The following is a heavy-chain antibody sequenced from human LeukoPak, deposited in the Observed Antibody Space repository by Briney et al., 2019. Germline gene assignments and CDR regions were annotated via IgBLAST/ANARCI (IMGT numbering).Heavy chain of an antibody. CDR3: ARWGTYASTSNWFDP. J-gene: IGHJ5*02. CDR1: GDSISKSRHF. V-gene: IGHV4-39*07. D-gene: IGHD2-2*01. CDR2: IYNSGST. Sequence: SETLSLTCNVSGDSISKSRHFWAWIRQSPGRGLEWIGYIYNSGSTYYNPSLKSRVTISVDTSKNQFSLSLGSVTAADTAVYYCARWGTYASTSNWFDPWGQGTLVTVSS.